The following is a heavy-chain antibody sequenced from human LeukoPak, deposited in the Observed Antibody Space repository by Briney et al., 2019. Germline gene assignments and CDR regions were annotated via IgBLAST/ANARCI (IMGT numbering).Heavy chain of an antibody. Sequence: GGSLRLSCAASGFTFSTYEMIWVRQAPGKGLAWVAYISSSGSTIYQADSVKGRFTISRDNAENSLYLQMNSLRAEDTAVYYCAREVEHYGSGNYEYMDVWGKGTTVTVSS. D-gene: IGHD3-10*01. J-gene: IGHJ6*03. CDR2: ISSSGSTI. CDR3: AREVEHYGSGNYEYMDV. CDR1: GFTFSTYE. V-gene: IGHV3-48*03.